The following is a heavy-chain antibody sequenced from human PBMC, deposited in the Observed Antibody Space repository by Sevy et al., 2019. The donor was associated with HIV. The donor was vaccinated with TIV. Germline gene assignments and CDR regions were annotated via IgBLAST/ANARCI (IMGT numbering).Heavy chain of an antibody. CDR3: ASAPRGYSYGFYYYYYYMDV. CDR1: GFTFSSYG. Sequence: GSLRLSCAASGFTFSSYGMHWVRQAPGKGLEWVAVIWYDGSNKYYADSVKGRFTISRDNSKNTLYLQMNSLRAEDTAVYYCASAPRGYSYGFYYYYYYMDVWGKGTTVTVSS. CDR2: IWYDGSNK. D-gene: IGHD5-18*01. V-gene: IGHV3-33*08. J-gene: IGHJ6*03.